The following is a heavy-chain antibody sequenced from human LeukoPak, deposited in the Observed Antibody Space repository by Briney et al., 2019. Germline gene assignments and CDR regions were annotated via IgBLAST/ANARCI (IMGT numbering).Heavy chain of an antibody. D-gene: IGHD5-18*01. CDR3: ARDDSFQFDS. CDR1: GYTFTSYG. Sequence: GASVKVSCKASGYTFTSYGISWVRQAPGQGLEWMGWINPNTGATNYAQKFQGRVTMTRATSISTAYMELSRATSDDTAVYYCARDDSFQFDSWGQGALVTVSS. J-gene: IGHJ4*02. V-gene: IGHV1-2*02. CDR2: INPNTGAT.